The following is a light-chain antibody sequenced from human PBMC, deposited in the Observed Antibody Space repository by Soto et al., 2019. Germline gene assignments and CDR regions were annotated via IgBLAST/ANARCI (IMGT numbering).Light chain of an antibody. CDR1: QSISGT. Sequence: EIVMTQSPATLSVSPWERATLSCRASQSISGTLAWYQQKPGQAPRLLIHGASTRATGIPARFSGSGSGTDFTLTISSLQPEDFAVYYCQQDYNLPETFGQGTKVDIK. CDR2: GAS. CDR3: QQDYNLPET. J-gene: IGKJ1*01. V-gene: IGKV3D-15*01.